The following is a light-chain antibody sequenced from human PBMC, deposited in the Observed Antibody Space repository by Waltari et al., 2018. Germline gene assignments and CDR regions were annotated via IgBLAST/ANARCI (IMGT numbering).Light chain of an antibody. Sequence: QSVLTQPPSASGTPGQRVTISCSGSNSNLGSGYVYWYQHPPGAAPKLLIYKNKQRPSGIPDRVSGSKSGTSASLAISGLRSEDDGDYYCVGWDASLSGYVFGTGTKVTVL. CDR2: KNK. V-gene: IGLV1-47*01. CDR3: VGWDASLSGYV. CDR1: NSNLGSGY. J-gene: IGLJ1*01.